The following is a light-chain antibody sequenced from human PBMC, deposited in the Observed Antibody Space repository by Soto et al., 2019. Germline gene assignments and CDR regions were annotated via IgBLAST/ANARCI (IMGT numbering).Light chain of an antibody. CDR2: AAS. J-gene: IGKJ2*01. CDR1: QSISSY. V-gene: IGKV1-39*01. Sequence: DIQMTQSPSSLSASVGDRVTITCRASQSISSYLNWYQQKPGKAPKLLIYAASSLQSGVPSRFSGSGSGTYFTLTISSLQPEAFATYYCQQSYSNPMYTGGQGTKLEIK. CDR3: QQSYSNPMYT.